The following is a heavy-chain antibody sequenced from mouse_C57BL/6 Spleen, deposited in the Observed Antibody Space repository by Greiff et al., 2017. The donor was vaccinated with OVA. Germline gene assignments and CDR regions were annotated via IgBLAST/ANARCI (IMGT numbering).Heavy chain of an antibody. CDR1: GYTFTSYW. CDR3: ARRIGAMDY. V-gene: IGHV1-55*01. CDR2: IYPGSGST. Sequence: QVHVKQSGAELVKPGASVKMSCKASGYTFTSYWITWVKQRPGQGLEWIGDIYPGSGSTNYNEKFKSKATLTVDTSSSTAYMQLSSLTSEDSAVYYCARRIGAMDYWGQGTSVTVSS. J-gene: IGHJ4*01.